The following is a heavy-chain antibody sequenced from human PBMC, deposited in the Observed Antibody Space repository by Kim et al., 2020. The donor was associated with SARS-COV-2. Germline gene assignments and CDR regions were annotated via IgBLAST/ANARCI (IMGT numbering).Heavy chain of an antibody. CDR2: IWYDGSNK. Sequence: GGSLRLSCAASGFTFSSYGMHWVRQAPGKGLEWVAVIWYDGSNKYYADSVKGRFTISRDNSKNTLYLQMNSLRAEDTAVYYCARGTQQLEQNWFDPWGQGTLVTVSS. D-gene: IGHD6-13*01. V-gene: IGHV3-33*01. J-gene: IGHJ5*02. CDR1: GFTFSSYG. CDR3: ARGTQQLEQNWFDP.